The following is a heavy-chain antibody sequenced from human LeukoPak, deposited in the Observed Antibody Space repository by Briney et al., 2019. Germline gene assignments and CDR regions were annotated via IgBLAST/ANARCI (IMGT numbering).Heavy chain of an antibody. Sequence: GGSLRLSCAASGFTFSGYWMHWVRQAPGKGLVWVSHINSGGSTSFADSVKGRFTISRDNAKNTLYLQMNSLRAEDTAVYYCARDRGYSFDYWGQGTPVTVSS. V-gene: IGHV3-74*01. J-gene: IGHJ4*02. CDR1: GFTFSGYW. CDR2: INSGGST. D-gene: IGHD1-1*01. CDR3: ARDRGYSFDY.